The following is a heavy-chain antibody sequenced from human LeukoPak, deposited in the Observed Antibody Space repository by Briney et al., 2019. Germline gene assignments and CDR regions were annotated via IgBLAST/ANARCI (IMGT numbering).Heavy chain of an antibody. CDR2: ISYDGSNK. Sequence: SCKASGGTFSSYAMHWVRQAPGKGLEWVAVISYDGSNKYYADSVKGRFTISRDNSKNTLYLQMNSLRAEDTAVYYCARMEDTMVRGAYYFDYWGQGTLVTVSS. CDR3: ARMEDTMVRGAYYFDY. D-gene: IGHD3-10*01. V-gene: IGHV3-30-3*01. J-gene: IGHJ4*02. CDR1: GGTFSSYA.